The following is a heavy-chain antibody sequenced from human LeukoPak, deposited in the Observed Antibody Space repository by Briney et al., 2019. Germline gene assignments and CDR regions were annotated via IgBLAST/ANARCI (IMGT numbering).Heavy chain of an antibody. J-gene: IGHJ4*02. D-gene: IGHD3-10*01. V-gene: IGHV4-39*07. Sequence: SETLSLTCTVSGDSISSSNYYWGWIRQPPGKGLEWIGTIYYNGATQYNPSLRSRVTMSVDTSQNQFSLKLTSVTAADTAVYYCAVEVRESVSLINGDCWGQGTLVTVSS. CDR2: IYYNGAT. CDR3: AVEVRESVSLINGDC. CDR1: GDSISSSNYY.